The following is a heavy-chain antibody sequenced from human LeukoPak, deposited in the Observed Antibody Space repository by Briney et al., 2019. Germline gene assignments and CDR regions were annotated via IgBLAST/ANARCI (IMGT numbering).Heavy chain of an antibody. J-gene: IGHJ4*02. D-gene: IGHD3-10*01. V-gene: IGHV3-21*01. CDR1: GFTFSSSS. CDR2: ISSSSRYI. Sequence: PGGSLRPSCAVSGFTFSSSSMDWVRQPAGEGLEWVSSISSSSRYIYYADSVKGRFTTSRDNAKNSLYLQMNSLRAEDTAVYYCARDQGRLRGQFDYWGQGTLVTVSS. CDR3: ARDQGRLRGQFDY.